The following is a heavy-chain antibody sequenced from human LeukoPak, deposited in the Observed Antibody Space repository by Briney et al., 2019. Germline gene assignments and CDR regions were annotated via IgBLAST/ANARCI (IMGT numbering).Heavy chain of an antibody. Sequence: SETLSLTCTVSGGSISSGGYYWSWIRQHPGKGLEWIGYIYYSGSTYYNPSLKSRVTISIDTSKNQFSLRLNSVTVADTAVYYCARTVRMVRGVINSFDPWGQGTLVTVSS. CDR3: ARTVRMVRGVINSFDP. CDR2: IYYSGST. D-gene: IGHD3-10*01. CDR1: GGSISSGGYY. J-gene: IGHJ5*02. V-gene: IGHV4-31*03.